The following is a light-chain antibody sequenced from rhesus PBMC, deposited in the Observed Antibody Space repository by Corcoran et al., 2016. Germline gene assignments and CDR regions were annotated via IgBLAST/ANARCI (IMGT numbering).Light chain of an antibody. CDR1: QSVGST. Sequence: ETVMMQSPATLSLSPGERATLSCRASQSVGSTLAWYQPKPGQAPRLLIYYASGRAPGIPDRLSGRGSGTEFTLTISSLDPEDVGVYYCQKYNDWPFTFGPGTKLDIK. CDR2: YAS. CDR3: QKYNDWPFT. J-gene: IGKJ3*01. V-gene: IGKV3-35*02.